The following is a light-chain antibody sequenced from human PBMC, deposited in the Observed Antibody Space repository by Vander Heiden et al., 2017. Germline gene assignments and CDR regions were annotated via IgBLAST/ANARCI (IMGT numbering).Light chain of an antibody. CDR3: HQYGNPPYT. CDR1: EDITIY. Sequence: DILLTQSPSSLSASLGDRVTLTCQASEDITIYLNWYQQKPGKAPQLLIYDTTNLETGVASRFSGSGSGTYFTFTISSLQPEDIATYYCHQYGNPPYTFGQGTKLGIK. CDR2: DTT. V-gene: IGKV1-33*01. J-gene: IGKJ2*01.